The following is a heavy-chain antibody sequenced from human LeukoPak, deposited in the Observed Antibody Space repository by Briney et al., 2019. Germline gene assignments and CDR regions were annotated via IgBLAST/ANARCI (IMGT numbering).Heavy chain of an antibody. D-gene: IGHD3-22*01. J-gene: IGHJ4*02. Sequence: GESLKISCKGSGYSFTTCWIGWVRQMPGRGLEWMGIIYPGDSDTRYSPSFQGQVTISADKSISTAYLQWSSLKASETAMYYCARQFRDSSGYYSYYFDYWGQGTLVTVSS. CDR1: GYSFTTCW. CDR3: ARQFRDSSGYYSYYFDY. V-gene: IGHV5-51*01. CDR2: IYPGDSDT.